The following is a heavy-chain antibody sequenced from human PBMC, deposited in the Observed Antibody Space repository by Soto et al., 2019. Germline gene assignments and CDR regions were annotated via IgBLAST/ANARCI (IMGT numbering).Heavy chain of an antibody. J-gene: IGHJ6*02. CDR2: IYYDGST. D-gene: IGHD1-1*01. CDR1: GASISSGTFY. Sequence: SETLSLTCTVSGASISSGTFYWGWIRQPPGKGLESIANIYYDGSTCYNPPLKSRVTISLDTSKNQFSLKLSSVTAADTAVYYCAREGTTVDSYYYYGMDVWGQGTTVTVSS. V-gene: IGHV4-39*07. CDR3: AREGTTVDSYYYYGMDV.